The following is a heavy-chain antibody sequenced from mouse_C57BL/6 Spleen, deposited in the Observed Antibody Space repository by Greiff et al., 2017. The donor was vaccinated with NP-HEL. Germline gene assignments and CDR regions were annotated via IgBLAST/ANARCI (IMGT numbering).Heavy chain of an antibody. V-gene: IGHV1-64*01. CDR3: APSTMITTVYFDY. Sequence: VQLQQSGAELVKPGASVKLSCKASGYTFTSYWMHWVKQRPGQGLEWIGMIHPNSGSTNYNEKFKSKATLTVDKSSSTAYMQLSSLTSEDSAVYYCAPSTMITTVYFDYWGQGTTLTVSS. CDR1: GYTFTSYW. J-gene: IGHJ2*01. D-gene: IGHD2-4*01. CDR2: IHPNSGST.